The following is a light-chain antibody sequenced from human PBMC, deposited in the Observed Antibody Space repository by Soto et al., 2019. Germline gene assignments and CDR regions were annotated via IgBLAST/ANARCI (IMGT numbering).Light chain of an antibody. J-gene: IGKJ4*01. CDR2: WAS. V-gene: IGKV4-1*01. Sequence: DIVMTQSPDSLAVSLGERATINCKSSQSVLYSSNNKNYLAWYQQKPEQPPKLLIYWASTRESGVPDRFSGSGSWTDFTLTISSLQAEDVAVYYCQQYYSTLLTFGGGTKVEIK. CDR1: QSVLYSSNNKNY. CDR3: QQYYSTLLT.